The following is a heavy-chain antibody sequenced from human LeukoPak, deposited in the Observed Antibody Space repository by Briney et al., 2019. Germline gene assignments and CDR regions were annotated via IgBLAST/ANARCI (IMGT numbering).Heavy chain of an antibody. CDR3: ARVKKVDTSIDY. J-gene: IGHJ4*02. CDR2: IYYTGST. V-gene: IGHV4-39*01. D-gene: IGHD5-18*01. CDR1: GGSISSSSYY. Sequence: SETLSLTCTVSGGSISSSSYYWGWIRQPPGKGLEWIGNIYYTGSTYYSPPLKSRVTVSKDTSKNQFSLKLSSVTAADTAVYCCARVKKVDTSIDYWGQGTLVTVSS.